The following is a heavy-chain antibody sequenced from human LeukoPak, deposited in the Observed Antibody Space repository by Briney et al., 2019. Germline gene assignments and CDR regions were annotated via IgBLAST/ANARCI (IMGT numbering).Heavy chain of an antibody. V-gene: IGHV1-18*01. CDR2: ISAYNGNT. CDR3: ARVQITMVRGTNWFDP. J-gene: IGHJ5*02. Sequence: GASVKVSCKASGYTFTSYGISWVRQAPGQGLEWMGWISAYNGNTNYAQKLQGRVTMTTDTSTSTAYMELRSLRSDDTAVYYCARVQITMVRGTNWFDPWGQGTLVTVSS. D-gene: IGHD3-10*01. CDR1: GYTFTSYG.